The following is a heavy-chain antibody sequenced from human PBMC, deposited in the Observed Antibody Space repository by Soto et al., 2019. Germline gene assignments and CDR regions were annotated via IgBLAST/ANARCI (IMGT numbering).Heavy chain of an antibody. J-gene: IGHJ5*02. Sequence: HPGGSLRLSCAASGFTSSTYWMTWVRQAPGKGLEWVANIKQHGSEKYYVDSVKGRFTISRDNAKNSLYLQMNSLRADDTAVYYCARGLDAFDPWGQGTLVTVSS. D-gene: IGHD3-9*01. CDR3: ARGLDAFDP. CDR2: IKQHGSEK. V-gene: IGHV3-7*04. CDR1: GFTSSTYW.